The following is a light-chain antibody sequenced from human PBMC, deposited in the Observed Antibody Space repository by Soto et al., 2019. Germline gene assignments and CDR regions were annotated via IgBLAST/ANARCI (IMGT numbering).Light chain of an antibody. CDR3: HQLNTFPRT. CDR2: AAS. V-gene: IGKV1-9*01. CDR1: QDISSS. J-gene: IGKJ1*01. Sequence: DIQLTQSPSFLSASVGDRVTITCWANQDISSSLAWYQQIPGKAPKLLIYAASTLQSGVPSRFSGSGSGTEFTLTVSSLQPEDFATYYCHQLNTFPRTFGQGTKVEIK.